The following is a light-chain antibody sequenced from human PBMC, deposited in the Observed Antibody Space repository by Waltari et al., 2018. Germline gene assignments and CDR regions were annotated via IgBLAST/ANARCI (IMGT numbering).Light chain of an antibody. J-gene: IGKJ4*01. Sequence: EIVLTQSPTTLSLSLGERATLSCRASQNVGNYLAWYQMKPDQAPRLLISDASHRAAGIPGRFSGSGSGTDFTLTISSLQPEDFGVYYCQQRANWPLTFGGGTKVEIK. V-gene: IGKV3-11*01. CDR1: QNVGNY. CDR3: QQRANWPLT. CDR2: DAS.